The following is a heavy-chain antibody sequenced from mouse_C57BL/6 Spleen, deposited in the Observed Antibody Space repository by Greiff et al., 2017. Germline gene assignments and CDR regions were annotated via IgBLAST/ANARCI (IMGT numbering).Heavy chain of an antibody. CDR1: GFSLTSYG. V-gene: IGHV2-2*01. J-gene: IGHJ1*03. Sequence: VQLQESGPGLVQPSQSLSITCTVSGFSLTSYGVHWVRQSPGKGLEWLGVIWSGGSTDYNAAFISRLSISKDNSKSQVFFKMNSLQADDTAIYYCASYYGSSPYWYFDVWGTGTTVTVSS. CDR3: ASYYGSSPYWYFDV. D-gene: IGHD1-1*01. CDR2: IWSGGST.